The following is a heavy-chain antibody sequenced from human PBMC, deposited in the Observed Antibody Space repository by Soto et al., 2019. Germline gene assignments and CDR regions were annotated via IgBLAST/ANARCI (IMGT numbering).Heavy chain of an antibody. CDR2: VYYSGTT. J-gene: IGHJ2*01. Sequence: QLQESGPGLVKPSQTLSLTCTVSGGSINNNDYYWNWIRQTPGKGLKWIGYVYYSGTTYYIPSLKSRLSMSVDTSRNQFSLKLSAVTAADTAIYFCARMSYYYDKWYFDLWGRGTLVAVSS. D-gene: IGHD3-22*01. CDR3: ARMSYYYDKWYFDL. V-gene: IGHV4-30-4*01. CDR1: GGSINNNDYY.